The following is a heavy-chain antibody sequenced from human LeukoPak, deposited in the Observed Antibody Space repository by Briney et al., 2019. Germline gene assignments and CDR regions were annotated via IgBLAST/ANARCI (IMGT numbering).Heavy chain of an antibody. Sequence: PGGSLRLSCAASGFTFSSYSMNWVRQAPGKGLEWVSAISGSGGSTYYADSVKGRFTISRDNSKNTLYLQMNSLRAEDTAVYYCAKLGIDCSGGSCSTRIAPEPEGYWGQGTLVTVSS. V-gene: IGHV3-23*01. CDR1: GFTFSSYS. CDR2: ISGSGGST. J-gene: IGHJ4*02. D-gene: IGHD2-15*01. CDR3: AKLGIDCSGGSCSTRIAPEPEGY.